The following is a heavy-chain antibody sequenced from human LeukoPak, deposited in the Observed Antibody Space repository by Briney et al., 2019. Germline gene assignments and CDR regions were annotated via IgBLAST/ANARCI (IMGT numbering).Heavy chain of an antibody. D-gene: IGHD2-2*01. CDR3: ARSNDFSSNRCYFTP. CDR2: INHSGST. V-gene: IGHV4-34*01. Sequence: SETLSLTCAVYGGSFSGYYWSWIRQPPGKGLEWIGEINHSGSTNYNPSLKSRVTISVDTSKNQFSLKLSSVTAADTAVYYCARSNDFSSNRCYFTPRGQGTLVTVSS. J-gene: IGHJ5*02. CDR1: GGSFSGYY.